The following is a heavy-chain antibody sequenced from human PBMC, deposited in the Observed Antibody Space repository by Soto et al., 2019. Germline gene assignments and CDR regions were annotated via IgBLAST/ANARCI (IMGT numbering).Heavy chain of an antibody. CDR2: IIPIFGTA. CDR3: ARYSSSSGALDY. CDR1: GGTFSSYA. Sequence: SVKVSCKASGGTFSSYAISWVRQAPGQGLEWMGGIIPIFGTANYAQKFQGRVTITADKSTSTAYMELSSLRSEDTAVYYCARYSSSSGALDYWGQGTLVSVSS. J-gene: IGHJ4*02. D-gene: IGHD6-6*01. V-gene: IGHV1-69*06.